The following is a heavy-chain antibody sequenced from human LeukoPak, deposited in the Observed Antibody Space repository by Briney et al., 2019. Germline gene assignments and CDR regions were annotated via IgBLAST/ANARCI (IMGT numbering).Heavy chain of an antibody. CDR3: ARDLRATIFGVGATSGYYYYMDV. CDR2: ISYDGSNK. J-gene: IGHJ6*03. D-gene: IGHD3-3*01. V-gene: IGHV3-30*03. CDR1: GFTFSSYG. Sequence: QPGGSLRLSCAASGFTFSSYGMHWVRQAPGKGLEWVAVISYDGSNKYYADSVKGRFTISRDNSKNTLYLQMNSLRAEDTAVYYCARDLRATIFGVGATSGYYYYMDVWGKGTTVTVSS.